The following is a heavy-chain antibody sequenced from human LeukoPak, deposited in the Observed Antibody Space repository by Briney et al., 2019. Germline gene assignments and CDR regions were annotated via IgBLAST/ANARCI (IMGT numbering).Heavy chain of an antibody. D-gene: IGHD1-14*01. V-gene: IGHV4-59*01. CDR3: AREEAVYGDAFDI. CDR2: IYYSGST. J-gene: IGHJ3*02. Sequence: PSETLSLTCTVSGGSISSYYWSWIRQPPGKGLEWIGYIYYSGSTNYNPSLKSRVTISVDTSKNQSSLKLSSVTAADTAVYYCAREEAVYGDAFDIWGQGTMVTVSS. CDR1: GGSISSYY.